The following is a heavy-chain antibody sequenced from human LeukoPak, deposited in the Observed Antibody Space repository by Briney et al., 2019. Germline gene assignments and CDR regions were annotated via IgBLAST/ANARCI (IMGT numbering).Heavy chain of an antibody. D-gene: IGHD2-8*01. CDR2: ISYDGSNK. J-gene: IGHJ4*02. V-gene: IGHV3-30-3*01. Sequence: GGSLRLSCAASGFTFSSYAMHWVRQAPGKGLEWVAVISYDGSNKYSADSVKGRFTISRDNSKNTLYLQMNSLRAEDTAVYYCARDGLYIRSYDYWGQGTLVTVSS. CDR3: ARDGLYIRSYDY. CDR1: GFTFSSYA.